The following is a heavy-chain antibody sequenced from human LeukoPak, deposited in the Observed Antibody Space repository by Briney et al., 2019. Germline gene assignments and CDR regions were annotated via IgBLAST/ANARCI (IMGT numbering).Heavy chain of an antibody. Sequence: PSETLSLTCAVYGESSSGYYWSWIRQPPGKGLEWIGYIYSSGSTNYNPSLKSRVTMSVDTSKNQFSLKVNSVTAADTAVYYCARDLGDSSSWYDYWGQGTLVTVSS. J-gene: IGHJ4*02. CDR1: GESSSGYY. CDR2: IYSSGST. D-gene: IGHD6-13*01. CDR3: ARDLGDSSSWYDY. V-gene: IGHV4-59*01.